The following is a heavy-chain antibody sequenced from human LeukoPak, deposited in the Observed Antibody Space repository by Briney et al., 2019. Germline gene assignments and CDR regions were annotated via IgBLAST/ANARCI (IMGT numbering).Heavy chain of an antibody. CDR2: IYYSGST. CDR1: GGSISSSSYY. V-gene: IGHV4-39*07. D-gene: IGHD3-10*01. Sequence: SETLSLTCTVSGGSISSSSYYWGWIRQPPGKGLEWIGSIYYSGSTYYNPSLKSRVTISVDTSKNQFSLKLSSVTAADTAVYYCARDYSQGSYFDYWGQGTLVTVSS. J-gene: IGHJ4*02. CDR3: ARDYSQGSYFDY.